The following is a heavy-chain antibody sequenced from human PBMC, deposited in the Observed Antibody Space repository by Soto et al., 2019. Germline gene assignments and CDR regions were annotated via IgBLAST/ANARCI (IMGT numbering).Heavy chain of an antibody. J-gene: IGHJ5*02. CDR2: INHNGGT. V-gene: IGHV4-34*01. Sequence: QVQLQQWGAGLLKPSETLSLTCAVHGGSFSGYYWNWIRQPPGKGLEWIGEINHNGGTNYNPSLRRRVTISVDTSKNQFSLKMSSVTAADTAVFYCATRNDILTGYSNGWFDPWGQGTLVTVSS. CDR1: GGSFSGYY. D-gene: IGHD3-9*01. CDR3: ATRNDILTGYSNGWFDP.